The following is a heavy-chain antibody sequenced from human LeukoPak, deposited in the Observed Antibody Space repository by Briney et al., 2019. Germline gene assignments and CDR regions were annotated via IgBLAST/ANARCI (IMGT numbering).Heavy chain of an antibody. J-gene: IGHJ5*02. CDR1: GYTFPSYG. V-gene: IGHV1-18*01. Sequence: GASVKVSCKASGYTFPSYGISWVRQAPGQGLEWMGWISAYNSNTNYAQNFQGRVTMTTDTSTSTAYMELSSLRSEDTAVYYCARGPVYYYGSGSYSPWGQGTLVTVSS. CDR3: ARGPVYYYGSGSYSP. CDR2: ISAYNSNT. D-gene: IGHD3-10*01.